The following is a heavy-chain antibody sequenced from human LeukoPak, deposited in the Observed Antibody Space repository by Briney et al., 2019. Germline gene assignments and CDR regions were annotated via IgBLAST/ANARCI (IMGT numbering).Heavy chain of an antibody. CDR1: GFTFGSYS. D-gene: IGHD2-2*01. Sequence: GGSLRLSCAASGFTFGSYSMNWVRQAPGKGLEWVSYISSSSSTIYYADSVKGRFTISRDNAKNSLYLQMNSLRAEDTAVYYCARVGCSSTSCPLRNYYMDVWGKGTTVTVSS. V-gene: IGHV3-48*01. CDR3: ARVGCSSTSCPLRNYYMDV. J-gene: IGHJ6*03. CDR2: ISSSSSTI.